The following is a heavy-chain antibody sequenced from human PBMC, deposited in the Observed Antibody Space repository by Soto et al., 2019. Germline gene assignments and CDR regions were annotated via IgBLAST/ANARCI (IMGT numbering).Heavy chain of an antibody. CDR1: GGSISSYY. CDR3: ARGLAAAAPVNWFDP. CDR2: IYYSGST. J-gene: IGHJ5*02. D-gene: IGHD6-13*01. V-gene: IGHV4-59*01. Sequence: SETLSLTCTVSGGSISSYYWSWIRQPPGKGLEWIGYIYYSGSTNYNPSLKSRVTISVDTSKNQFSLKLSSVTAADTAVYYCARGLAAAAPVNWFDPWGQGTLVTVSS.